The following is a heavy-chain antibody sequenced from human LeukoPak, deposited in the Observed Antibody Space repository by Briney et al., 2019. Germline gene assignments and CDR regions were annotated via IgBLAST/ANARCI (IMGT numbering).Heavy chain of an antibody. Sequence: GGSLRLSCAASGFTFSSYEMNWVRQAPGKGLEWVSYISSSGSTIYYADSVKGRFTISRDNAKNSLYLQMNSLRAEATAVYYCARDCSSTSCYPYWGQGTLVTVSS. V-gene: IGHV3-48*03. CDR3: ARDCSSTSCYPY. J-gene: IGHJ4*02. D-gene: IGHD2-2*01. CDR1: GFTFSSYE. CDR2: ISSSGSTI.